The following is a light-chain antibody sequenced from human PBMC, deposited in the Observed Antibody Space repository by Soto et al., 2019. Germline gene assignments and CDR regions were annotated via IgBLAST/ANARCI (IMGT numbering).Light chain of an antibody. J-gene: IGKJ1*01. CDR2: GAS. Sequence: EIVMTQSPAILSVSPGEGAALSCRASQSVSSNLAWYQQKPGQAPRLLIYGASTRATGVPARFRGSGSGTDFTLTISALQSEDFAVYYCQHYNNWPPWTFGQGTKVDIK. CDR1: QSVSSN. CDR3: QHYNNWPPWT. V-gene: IGKV3-15*01.